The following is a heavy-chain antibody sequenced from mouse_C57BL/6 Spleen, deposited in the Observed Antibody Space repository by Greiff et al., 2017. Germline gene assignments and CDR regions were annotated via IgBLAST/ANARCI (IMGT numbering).Heavy chain of an antibody. CDR1: GYTFPSYW. Sequence: QVQLQQPGAELVRPGSSVKLSCKASGYTFPSYWIDWVKQRPGQGLEWIGNIYPSDSETHYNQKFKDKATLTVDKSSSTAYMQLSSLTSEDSAVYYGARCYEYDEGFAYWGQGTLVTVSA. CDR2: IYPSDSET. V-gene: IGHV1-61*01. CDR3: ARCYEYDEGFAY. D-gene: IGHD2-4*01. J-gene: IGHJ3*01.